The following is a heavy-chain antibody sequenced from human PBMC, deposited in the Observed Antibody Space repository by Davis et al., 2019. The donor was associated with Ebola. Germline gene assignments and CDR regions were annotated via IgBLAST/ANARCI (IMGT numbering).Heavy chain of an antibody. D-gene: IGHD2-21*02. V-gene: IGHV4-61*01. CDR2: IYYSGST. CDR1: GGSVSSGSYY. Sequence: MPSETLSLTCTVSGGSVSSGSYYWSWIRQPPEKGLEWVGYIYYSGSTNCNPSLKSRVTISVDTSKNQFSLKLSSVTAADTAVYYCARDRGVTPFDYWGQGTLVTVSS. J-gene: IGHJ4*02. CDR3: ARDRGVTPFDY.